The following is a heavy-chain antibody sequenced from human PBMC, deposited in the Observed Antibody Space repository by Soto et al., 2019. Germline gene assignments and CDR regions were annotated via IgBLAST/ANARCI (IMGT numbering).Heavy chain of an antibody. CDR2: IIPIFGTA. CDR1: GGTFSSYA. Sequence: QVQLVQSGAEVKKPGSSVKVSCKASGGTFSSYAISWVRQAPGQGLEWMGGIIPIFGTANYAQKFQGRVTITADESTSTAYMELSSLRSEDTVVYYCARGVAVAGTDYYYGMDVWGQGTTVTVSS. CDR3: ARGVAVAGTDYYYGMDV. J-gene: IGHJ6*02. V-gene: IGHV1-69*01. D-gene: IGHD6-19*01.